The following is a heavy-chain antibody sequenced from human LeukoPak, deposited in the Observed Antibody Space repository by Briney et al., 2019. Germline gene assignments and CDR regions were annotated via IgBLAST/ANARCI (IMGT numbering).Heavy chain of an antibody. J-gene: IGHJ6*03. V-gene: IGHV3-7*01. D-gene: IGHD3-22*01. CDR3: ARDWGSSGYYYYYYYMDV. CDR1: GFTFSSYW. CDR2: IKQDGSEK. Sequence: GGSLRLSCAASGFTFSSYWMSWVRQAPGKGLEWVANIKQDGSEKYNVDSVKGRFTISRDNAKNSLYLQMNSLRAEGTAVYYCARDWGSSGYYYYYYYMDVWGKGTTVTVSS.